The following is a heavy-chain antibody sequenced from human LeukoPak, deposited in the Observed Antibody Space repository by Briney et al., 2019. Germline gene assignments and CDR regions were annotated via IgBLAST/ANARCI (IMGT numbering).Heavy chain of an antibody. CDR1: GFTFSSYG. V-gene: IGHV3-33*01. Sequence: GGSLRLTCAASGFTFSSYGMHWVRQAPGKGLEWVAVIWYDGSNKYYADSVKGRFTISRDNSKNTLYLQMNSLRAEDTAVYYCATDRDSSGYFHFDYWGQGTLVTVSS. CDR3: ATDRDSSGYFHFDY. CDR2: IWYDGSNK. D-gene: IGHD3-22*01. J-gene: IGHJ4*02.